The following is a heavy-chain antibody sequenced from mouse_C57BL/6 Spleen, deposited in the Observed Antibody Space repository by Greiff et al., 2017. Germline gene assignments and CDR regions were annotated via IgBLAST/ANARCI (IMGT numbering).Heavy chain of an antibody. J-gene: IGHJ1*03. Sequence: EVQLQQSGPELVKPGASVKIPCKASGYTFTDYNMDWVKQSHGKSLEWIGDINPNNGDTFYNQKFKGKATLTVDKSSSTAHMELRSLTSEDSAVYYCARCHYYGSSYGYFDVWGTGTTVTVSS. CDR3: ARCHYYGSSYGYFDV. D-gene: IGHD1-1*01. CDR1: GYTFTDYN. V-gene: IGHV1-18*01. CDR2: INPNNGDT.